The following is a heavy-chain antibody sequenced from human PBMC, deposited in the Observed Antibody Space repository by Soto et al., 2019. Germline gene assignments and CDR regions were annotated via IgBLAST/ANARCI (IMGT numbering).Heavy chain of an antibody. Sequence: PGGSLRLSCAASGFTFSSYGLHWVRQAPGKGLEWVAVISYDGSNKYYAGSVKGRFTISRDNSKNTLYLQMNSLRAEDTAVYCCAKDRMYYYDSSGYLPVSDYGMDVWGQGTTVTVSS. V-gene: IGHV3-30*18. CDR3: AKDRMYYYDSSGYLPVSDYGMDV. CDR2: ISYDGSNK. J-gene: IGHJ6*02. CDR1: GFTFSSYG. D-gene: IGHD3-22*01.